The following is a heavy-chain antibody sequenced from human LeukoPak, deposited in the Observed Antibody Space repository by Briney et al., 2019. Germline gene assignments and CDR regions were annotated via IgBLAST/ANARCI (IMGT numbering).Heavy chain of an antibody. CDR1: GFTFSSYG. Sequence: GGSLRLSCAASGFTFSSYGMHWVRQAPGKGLEWVAVISYDGSNKYYADSVKGRFTISRDNSKNKLYLQMNSLGAEDTAVYYFARDHGDYGYYFDYWGQGTLATVSS. J-gene: IGHJ4*02. V-gene: IGHV3-30*03. CDR3: ARDHGDYGYYFDY. D-gene: IGHD4-17*01. CDR2: ISYDGSNK.